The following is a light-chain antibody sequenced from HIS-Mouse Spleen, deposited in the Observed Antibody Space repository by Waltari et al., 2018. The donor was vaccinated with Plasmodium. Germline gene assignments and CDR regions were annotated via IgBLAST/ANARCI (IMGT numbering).Light chain of an antibody. CDR1: QSVLYSSNNNNY. V-gene: IGKV4-1*01. CDR3: QQYYSTPYT. Sequence: DIVMTQSPDSLAVSLGERATINCKSSQSVLYSSNNNNYLAWYQQKLGQPPKLLIYWASTRESGVPDRFSGSGSGTDFTLTISSLQAEDVAVYYCQQYYSTPYTFGQGTKLEIK. CDR2: WAS. J-gene: IGKJ2*01.